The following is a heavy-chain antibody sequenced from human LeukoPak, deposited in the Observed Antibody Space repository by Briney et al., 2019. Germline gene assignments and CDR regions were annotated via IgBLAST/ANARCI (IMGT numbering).Heavy chain of an antibody. J-gene: IGHJ4*02. CDR3: ARGGMMTFGGVIVMPLDY. D-gene: IGHD3-16*02. Sequence: GGAPRLSCAAPGVPGSSNYMSWVRPGPGKGLGWVFGIYWDGGSTGYADSVKGRFTISRDNAKNSLYLQMNSLRAEDTALYYCARGGMMTFGGVIVMPLDYWGQGTLVTVSS. CDR2: IYWDGGST. CDR1: GVPGSSNY. V-gene: IGHV3-20*04.